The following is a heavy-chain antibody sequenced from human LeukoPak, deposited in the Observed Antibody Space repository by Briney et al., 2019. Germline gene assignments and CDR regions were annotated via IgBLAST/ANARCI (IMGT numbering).Heavy chain of an antibody. J-gene: IGHJ5*02. CDR3: ATARVGSSSWYNWFDP. V-gene: IGHV1-24*01. CDR2: FDPEDGET. CDR1: GYTLTELS. Sequence: ASVKVSCKVSGYTLTELSMHWVRQAPGKGLEWMGGFDPEDGETIYAQKFQGRVNMTEDTSTDTAYMELSSLRSEDTAVYYCATARVGSSSWYNWFDPWGQGTLVTVSS. D-gene: IGHD6-13*01.